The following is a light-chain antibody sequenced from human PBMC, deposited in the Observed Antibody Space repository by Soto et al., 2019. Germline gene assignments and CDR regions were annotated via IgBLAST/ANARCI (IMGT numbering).Light chain of an antibody. J-gene: IGKJ2*01. Sequence: DIPVTQSPSSLSASIGDRVTISCRASQSIARYLNWYQQKPGEAPKVLIYATSTLESGVPSRFSGSGSGTDFTLTISSLQPEDFATYYCQQSYSTNTFGQGTKLEMK. CDR3: QQSYSTNT. CDR1: QSIARY. CDR2: ATS. V-gene: IGKV1-39*01.